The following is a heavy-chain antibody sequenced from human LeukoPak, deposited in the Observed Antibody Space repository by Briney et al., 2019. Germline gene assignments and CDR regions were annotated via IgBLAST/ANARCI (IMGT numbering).Heavy chain of an antibody. V-gene: IGHV4-39*01. CDR2: IYYSGSA. D-gene: IGHD3-3*01. J-gene: IGHJ4*02. Sequence: SETLSLTCTVSGDSISSSSYYWGWIRQPPGKGLEWIGSIYYSGSAYYNPSLKSRVTISVDTSKNQFSLKLSSVTAADTAVYYCARQGARFLEWLLPYYFDYWGQGTLVTVSS. CDR1: GDSISSSSYY. CDR3: ARQGARFLEWLLPYYFDY.